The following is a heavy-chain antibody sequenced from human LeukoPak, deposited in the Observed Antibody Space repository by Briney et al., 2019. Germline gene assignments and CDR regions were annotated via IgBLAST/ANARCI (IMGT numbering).Heavy chain of an antibody. J-gene: IGHJ4*02. CDR2: IYYSGST. V-gene: IGHV4-59*01. CDR1: GGSISSYY. CDR3: AKDRASWYAGYFDY. Sequence: SETLSLTCTVSGGSISSYYWSWIRQPPGKGLEWIGYIYYSGSTNYNPSLKSRVTISVDTSKNQFSLKLSSVTAADTAVYYCAKDRASWYAGYFDYWGQGTLVTVSS. D-gene: IGHD6-13*01.